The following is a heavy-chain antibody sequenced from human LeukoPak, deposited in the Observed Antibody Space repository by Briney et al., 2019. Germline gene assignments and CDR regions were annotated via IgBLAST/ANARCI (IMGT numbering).Heavy chain of an antibody. J-gene: IGHJ3*02. CDR2: IRYDGSDK. Sequence: PGGSLRLSCITSGFLFTNYGFHWVRQAPGKGFEWVAFIRYDGSDKYYADSVKGRFTISRDNSKNTVYLQVNSLRAEDTAVYSCAKEDSSFSLESDAFDIWGQGTPVIVSS. V-gene: IGHV3-30*02. CDR1: GFLFTNYG. D-gene: IGHD3-22*01. CDR3: AKEDSSFSLESDAFDI.